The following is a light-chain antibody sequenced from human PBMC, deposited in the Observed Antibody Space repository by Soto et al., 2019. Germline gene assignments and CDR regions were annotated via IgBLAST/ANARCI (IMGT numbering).Light chain of an antibody. Sequence: EIVFTQSPATLSSFPCERFTLSCRASQYINTRLAWYQHRPGQAPRLLIYQTSIRAAGIPARFSASGSGTDFTLTISDVQPEDFALYYCHQRQSWPRTFGQGTKVDIK. J-gene: IGKJ1*01. V-gene: IGKV3-11*01. CDR2: QTS. CDR1: QYINTR. CDR3: HQRQSWPRT.